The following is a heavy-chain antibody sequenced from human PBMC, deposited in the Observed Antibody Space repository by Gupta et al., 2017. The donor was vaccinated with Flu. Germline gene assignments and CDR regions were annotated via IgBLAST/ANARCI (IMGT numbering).Heavy chain of an antibody. CDR3: ARHGGSYTFDY. Sequence: QVQLQDSCPILVKPSVTLSLTCTVSGGSIRRSYWSWIRQPPGKGLEWFGYIYHSGSPRYNPSLKSRVTISIDTSKNQFSLKLSSVTAADTAVYYCARHGGSYTFDYWGQGTLVTVSS. D-gene: IGHD1-26*01. CDR2: IYHSGSP. J-gene: IGHJ4*02. CDR1: GGSIRRSY. V-gene: IGHV4-59*08.